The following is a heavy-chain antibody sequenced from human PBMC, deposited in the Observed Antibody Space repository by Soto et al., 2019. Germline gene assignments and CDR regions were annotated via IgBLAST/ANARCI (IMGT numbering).Heavy chain of an antibody. CDR1: GXSISSGDYY. CDR2: MYNRGST. J-gene: IGHJ3*02. V-gene: IGHV4-30-4*01. Sequence: LSLTCTVSGXSISSGDYYWNWIRQPPGKGLEWIGFMYNRGSTYYNPSLKSRVTISVDTSKNQFSLKLTSVTAADTAVYYCARNDYDYVWESPGGDAFDIWGQGTLVTVSS. CDR3: ARNDYDYVWESPGGDAFDI. D-gene: IGHD3-16*01.